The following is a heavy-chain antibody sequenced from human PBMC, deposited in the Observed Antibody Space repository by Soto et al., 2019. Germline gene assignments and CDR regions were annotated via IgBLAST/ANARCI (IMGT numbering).Heavy chain of an antibody. D-gene: IGHD3-3*01. V-gene: IGHV3-11*01. CDR2: ISSSGSTI. J-gene: IGHJ6*02. CDR3: ARDVYEYYDFWRGRTNYGMDV. CDR1: GFTFSDYY. Sequence: GGSLRLSCAASGFTFSDYYMSWIRQAPGKGLEWVSYISSSGSTIYYADSGKGRFTISRDNAKNSLYLQMNSLRAEDTAVYYCARDVYEYYDFWRGRTNYGMDVWGQGTTVTVSS.